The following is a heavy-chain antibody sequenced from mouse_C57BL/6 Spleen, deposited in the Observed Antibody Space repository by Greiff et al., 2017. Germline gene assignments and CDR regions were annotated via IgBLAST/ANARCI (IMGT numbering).Heavy chain of an antibody. J-gene: IGHJ3*01. CDR1: GYTFTDYY. CDR3: ARKDPCGFAY. Sequence: EVKLQQSGPELVKPGASVKISCKASGYTFTDYYMNWVKQSHGKSLEWIGDINPNNGGTSYNQKFKGKATLTVDKSSSTAYMELRSLTSEDSAVYYCARKDPCGFAYWGQGTLVTVSA. CDR2: INPNNGGT. V-gene: IGHV1-26*01.